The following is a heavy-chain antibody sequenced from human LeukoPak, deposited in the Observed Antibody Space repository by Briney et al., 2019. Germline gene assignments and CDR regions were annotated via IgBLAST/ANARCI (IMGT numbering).Heavy chain of an antibody. Sequence: PSETLSLTCTVSGGSISSGTYYWSWVRQPAGKGLEWNGRIYSSGSTNYNPSLKSRVTISVDPSKNQFSLKLSSVTAADTAVYYCARDLLHRGYAFDIWGQGTMVTVSS. CDR1: GGSISSGTYY. CDR2: IYSSGST. CDR3: ARDLLHRGYAFDI. V-gene: IGHV4-61*02. D-gene: IGHD5-12*01. J-gene: IGHJ3*02.